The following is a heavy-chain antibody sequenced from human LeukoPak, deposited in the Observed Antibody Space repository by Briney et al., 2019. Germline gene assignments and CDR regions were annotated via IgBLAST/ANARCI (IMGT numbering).Heavy chain of an antibody. CDR1: GFTFSSYA. CDR3: ARESR. J-gene: IGHJ4*02. V-gene: IGHV3-66*01. Sequence: GGSLRLSCAASGFTFSSYAMSWVRQAPGKGLEWVSVIYSGGSTYYADSVKGRFTISRDNAKNSLYLQMNSLRAEDTAVYYCARESRWGQGTLVTVSS. CDR2: IYSGGST.